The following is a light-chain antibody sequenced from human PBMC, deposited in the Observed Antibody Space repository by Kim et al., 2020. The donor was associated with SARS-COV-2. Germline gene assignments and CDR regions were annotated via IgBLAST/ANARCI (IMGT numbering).Light chain of an antibody. CDR3: KSRDSSGNRLV. Sequence: ALGQTVRITCQGDSLRSYYAIWYQQKPGQAPVLVIFAKNNRPSGIPDRISGSSSGNTASLTISGAQAEDEADYYCKSRDSSGNRLVFGGGTQLTVL. CDR1: SLRSYY. V-gene: IGLV3-19*01. CDR2: AKN. J-gene: IGLJ3*02.